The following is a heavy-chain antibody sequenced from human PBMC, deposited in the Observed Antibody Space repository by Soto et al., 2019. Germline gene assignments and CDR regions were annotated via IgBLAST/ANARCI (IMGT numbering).Heavy chain of an antibody. Sequence: QVQLVQSGAEVKKPGASVEVSCKASGYTFTTYYIHWVRHAPGQGLEWMGVINPGGVSTKYAQKFQDRVTVTRDTSTSTVYMDLSRLRSEDTAVYFCARGGNGDNVGYWYFDLWGRGTLVTVSP. CDR1: GYTFTTYY. V-gene: IGHV1-46*01. CDR2: INPGGVST. J-gene: IGHJ2*01. D-gene: IGHD4-17*01. CDR3: ARGGNGDNVGYWYFDL.